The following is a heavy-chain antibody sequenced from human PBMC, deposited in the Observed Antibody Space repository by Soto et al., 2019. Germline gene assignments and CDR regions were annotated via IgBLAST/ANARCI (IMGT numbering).Heavy chain of an antibody. J-gene: IGHJ4*02. V-gene: IGHV3-23*01. CDR3: SKWSGYGDL. Sequence: EMQFLESGGGLVQPGGSLRLSCAASGFTMSTYSVTWVRQAPGKGLEWVSGISVTPGITFYADSVKGRFTISRDSSKNAVYLQMYSLRAEDTAMYFCSKWSGYGDLWGQGTLVTVSS. CDR2: ISVTPGIT. CDR1: GFTMSTYS. D-gene: IGHD5-12*01.